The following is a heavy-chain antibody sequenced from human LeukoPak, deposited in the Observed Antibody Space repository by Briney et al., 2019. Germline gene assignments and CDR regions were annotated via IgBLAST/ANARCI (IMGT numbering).Heavy chain of an antibody. CDR3: ARGSSVWYCSSTSCPHQFDY. Sequence: SETLSLTCTVSGGSISSYYWSWIRQPPGKGLEWIGYIYYSGSTNYNPSLKSRVTISVDTSKNQFSLKLSSATAADTAVYYCARGSSVWYCSSTSCPHQFDYWGQGTLVTVSS. D-gene: IGHD2-2*01. CDR1: GGSISSYY. J-gene: IGHJ4*02. V-gene: IGHV4-59*01. CDR2: IYYSGST.